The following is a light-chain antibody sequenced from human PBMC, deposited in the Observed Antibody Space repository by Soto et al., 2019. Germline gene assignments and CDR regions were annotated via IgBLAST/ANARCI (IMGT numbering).Light chain of an antibody. J-gene: IGKJ4*01. CDR3: QQVNSYPLT. Sequence: DIHLTQSPSLLSASVGDRVTITCRASQGISQYVAWYQQKPGKAPKLLIYAATVLQGGVPSRFSGTGSATEFILIISSLQPEECATYDCQQVNSYPLTFGGGTRVELK. CDR1: QGISQY. V-gene: IGKV1-9*01. CDR2: AAT.